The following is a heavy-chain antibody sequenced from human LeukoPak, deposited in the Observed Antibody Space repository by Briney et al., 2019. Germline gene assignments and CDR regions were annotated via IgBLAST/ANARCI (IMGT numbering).Heavy chain of an antibody. CDR3: AKLSTTWFDP. CDR1: GFTFSSYD. J-gene: IGHJ5*02. CDR2: IQFDGDIK. D-gene: IGHD3-3*02. Sequence: WGSLRLSCAASGFTFSSYDMHWVRQAPGKGLEWVAFIQFDGDIKYYADSVKGRFTISRDNSKNTLYLQMNSLRAEDTAVYSCAKLSTTWFDPWGQGTLVTVSS. V-gene: IGHV3-30*02.